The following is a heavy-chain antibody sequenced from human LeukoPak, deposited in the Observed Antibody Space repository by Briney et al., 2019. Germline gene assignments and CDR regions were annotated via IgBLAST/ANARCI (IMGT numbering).Heavy chain of an antibody. J-gene: IGHJ3*01. CDR3: AADRGDYSGSYWTAFDV. Sequence: GASVTVSCKVSEYTLTELSMHWVRQAPGKGLEWLGGFDPEDGEIIYAKKCQGRVTMSDDTSTDTAYMELGSLRSDDTAVYYCAADRGDYSGSYWTAFDVWGQGTVVTVSS. CDR2: FDPEDGEI. D-gene: IGHD1-26*01. V-gene: IGHV1-24*01. CDR1: EYTLTELS.